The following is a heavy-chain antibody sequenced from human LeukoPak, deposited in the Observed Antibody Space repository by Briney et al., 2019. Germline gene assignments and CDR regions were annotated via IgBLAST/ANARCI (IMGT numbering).Heavy chain of an antibody. CDR2: ISSSSSYI. J-gene: IGHJ1*01. CDR1: EFTFSSYS. CDR3: ASLTTVTTNFQH. V-gene: IGHV3-21*01. D-gene: IGHD4-17*01. Sequence: GGSLRLSCAASEFTFSSYSMNWVRQAPGKGLEWVSSISSSSSYIYYADSVKGRFTISRDNAKNSLYLQMNGLRAEDTAVYYCASLTTVTTNFQHWGQGTLVTVSS.